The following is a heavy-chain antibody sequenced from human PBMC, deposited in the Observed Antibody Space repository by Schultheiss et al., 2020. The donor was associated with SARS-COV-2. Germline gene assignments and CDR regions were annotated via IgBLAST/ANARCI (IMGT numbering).Heavy chain of an antibody. CDR3: TRVPRGTIFGVVIGTIYYYYYYGMDV. CDR2: IRSKAYGGTT. V-gene: IGHV3-49*02. J-gene: IGHJ6*02. Sequence: SWVRQPPGKGLEWVGFIRSKAYGGTTEYAASVKGRFTISRDDSKSIAYLQMNSLKTEDTAVYYCTRVPRGTIFGVVIGTIYYYYYYGMDVWGQGTTVTVSS. D-gene: IGHD3-3*01.